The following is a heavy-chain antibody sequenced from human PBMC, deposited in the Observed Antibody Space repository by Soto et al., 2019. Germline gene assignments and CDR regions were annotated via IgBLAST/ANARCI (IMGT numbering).Heavy chain of an antibody. CDR1: GFTFSSYA. D-gene: IGHD3-22*01. CDR3: AKDLNYYDSSGYILALDY. V-gene: IGHV3-23*01. Sequence: GGSLRLSCAASGFTFSSYAMSWVRQAPGKGLEWVSAISGSGGSTYYADSVKGRFTISRDNSKNTLYLQMNSLRAEDTAVYYCAKDLNYYDSSGYILALDYWGQGTLVTVSS. CDR2: ISGSGGST. J-gene: IGHJ4*02.